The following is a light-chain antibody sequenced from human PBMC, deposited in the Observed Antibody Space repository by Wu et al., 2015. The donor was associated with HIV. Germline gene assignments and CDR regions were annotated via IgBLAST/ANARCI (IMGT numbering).Light chain of an antibody. CDR3: HQYNNWPPKST. CDR2: GVS. Sequence: EIVLTQSPGTLSLSPGERATLSCRATQDVSSTYLGWYQQKPGQAPRLLIYGVSSRATGIPDRFSGSGSGTEFTLTINRMQSEDFAVYYCHQYNNWPPKSTFGQGTKVEIK. J-gene: IGKJ1*01. CDR1: QDVSSTY. V-gene: IGKV3-20*01.